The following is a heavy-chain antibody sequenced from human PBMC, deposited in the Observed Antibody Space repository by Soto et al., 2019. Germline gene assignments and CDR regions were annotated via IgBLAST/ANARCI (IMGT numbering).Heavy chain of an antibody. Sequence: PGVPKRLCRGAAGGKFSGDGVNWVRQSPGKGLEWVSRIISGGTRVSYADSVKGRFIITRDNAKNTLYLEMHSLTADDTAVYYCARERTSKGGMDIWGQGTTVPVFS. CDR3: ARERTSKGGMDI. CDR2: IISGGTRV. V-gene: IGHV3-74*01. J-gene: IGHJ6*02. CDR1: GGKFSGDG.